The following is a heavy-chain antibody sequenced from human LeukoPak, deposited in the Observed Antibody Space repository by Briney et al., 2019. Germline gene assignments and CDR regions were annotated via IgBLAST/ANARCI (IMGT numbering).Heavy chain of an antibody. CDR2: ISYDGSNK. CDR1: GFTFSSYA. V-gene: IGHV3-30-3*01. J-gene: IGHJ4*02. CDR3: ARASTMGY. Sequence: GGSLRLSRAASGFTFSSYAMHWVRQAPGKGLEWVAVISYDGSNKYYADSVKGRFTISRDNSKNTLYLQMNSLRAEDTAVYYCARASTMGYWGQGTLVTVSS. D-gene: IGHD3-3*01.